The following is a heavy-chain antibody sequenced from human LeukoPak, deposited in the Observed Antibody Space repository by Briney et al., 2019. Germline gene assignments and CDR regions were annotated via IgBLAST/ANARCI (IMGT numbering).Heavy chain of an antibody. Sequence: GGSLRLSCTASGFTFSTYAMTWVRQAPGKGLEWVSSIRDSGRDTFYADSVKGRFTISRDNSKNTLYLQMNSLRAEDTAVYYCAKLPVGVVFLNWFDPWGQGTLVTVSS. V-gene: IGHV3-23*01. CDR1: GFTFSTYA. D-gene: IGHD3-3*01. J-gene: IGHJ5*02. CDR2: IRDSGRDT. CDR3: AKLPVGVVFLNWFDP.